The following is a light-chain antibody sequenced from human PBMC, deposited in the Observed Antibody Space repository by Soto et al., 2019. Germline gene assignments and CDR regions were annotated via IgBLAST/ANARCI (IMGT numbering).Light chain of an antibody. CDR2: STS. CDR3: QQYGSSLWT. CDR1: QSVISSY. V-gene: IGKV3-20*01. J-gene: IGKJ1*01. Sequence: ENVLTQSPGTLSLSPGERATLSCRASQSVISSYLAWYQQKPGQAPRLLIYSTSTRATGIPDRFSGSGSGTDVTLTISRLEPEDFAVYYCQQYGSSLWTFGQGTKVEIK.